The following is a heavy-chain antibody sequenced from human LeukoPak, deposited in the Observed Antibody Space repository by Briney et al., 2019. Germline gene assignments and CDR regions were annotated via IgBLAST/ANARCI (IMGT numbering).Heavy chain of an antibody. CDR1: GGSFSGYY. Sequence: SETLSLTCAVYGGSFSGYYWSWIRQPSGKGLEWIGEINHSGSTNYNPSLKSRVTISVDTSKNQFSLKLSSVTAADTAVYYCASRRSSGWYPIGGWFDPWGQGTLVTVSS. J-gene: IGHJ5*02. CDR2: INHSGST. V-gene: IGHV4-34*01. CDR3: ASRRSSGWYPIGGWFDP. D-gene: IGHD6-19*01.